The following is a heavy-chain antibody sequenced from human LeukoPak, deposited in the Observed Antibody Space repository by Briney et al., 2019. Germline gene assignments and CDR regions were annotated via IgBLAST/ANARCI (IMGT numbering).Heavy chain of an antibody. CDR3: TRHGRYGSGSSSSFQH. Sequence: GEPLNISGKGSGYSFSSYSIAWLRQLHGKGLKWMGIIYPGDSDTTYSTSFQGQVTISADKSITTAYLQWSSLKASDTAMYYCTRHGRYGSGSSSSFQHWGQGTLVTVSS. J-gene: IGHJ1*01. V-gene: IGHV5-51*01. D-gene: IGHD3-10*01. CDR2: IYPGDSDT. CDR1: GYSFSSYS.